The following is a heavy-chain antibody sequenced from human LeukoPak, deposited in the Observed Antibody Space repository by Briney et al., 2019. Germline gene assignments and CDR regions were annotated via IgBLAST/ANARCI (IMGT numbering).Heavy chain of an antibody. CDR1: GYTFISYG. J-gene: IGHJ6*03. CDR3: ARTGYCSGGSCYSHYMDV. D-gene: IGHD2-15*01. Sequence: ASVKVSCKTSGYTFISYGISWVRQAPGQGLEWMGWISAYNDNTNYAQKLQGGVTMTTDTSTSTAYMELRSLRSDDTAVYYCARTGYCSGGSCYSHYMDVWGKGTTVTVSS. CDR2: ISAYNDNT. V-gene: IGHV1-18*01.